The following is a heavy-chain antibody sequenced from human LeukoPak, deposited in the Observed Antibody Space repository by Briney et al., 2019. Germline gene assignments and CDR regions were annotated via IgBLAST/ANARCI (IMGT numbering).Heavy chain of an antibody. Sequence: SETLSLTCAVYGGSFSGYYWSWIRQPPGKGLEWIGEINHSGSTNYNPSLKSRVTISVDTSKNQFSLKLSSVTAADTAVYYCARGTAAAETFDPWGQGTLVTVSS. V-gene: IGHV4-34*01. J-gene: IGHJ5*02. CDR1: GGSFSGYY. D-gene: IGHD6-13*01. CDR2: INHSGST. CDR3: ARGTAAAETFDP.